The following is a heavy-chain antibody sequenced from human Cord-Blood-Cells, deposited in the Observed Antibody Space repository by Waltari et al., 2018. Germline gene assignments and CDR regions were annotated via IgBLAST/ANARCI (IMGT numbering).Heavy chain of an antibody. CDR3: ARWETANDAFDI. V-gene: IGHV1-2*02. J-gene: IGHJ3*02. CDR1: GYTFPGSS. CDR2: INPNSGGT. D-gene: IGHD1-1*01. Sequence: QVLLVQYAAGVTTPGASVQVTCNAFGYTFPGSSLTRVRQAPGKGLEGMGWINPNSGGTNYAEKFQGRVTMTRETSISTAYMELSRLRSDDTAVYYCARWETANDAFDIWGQGTMVTVSS.